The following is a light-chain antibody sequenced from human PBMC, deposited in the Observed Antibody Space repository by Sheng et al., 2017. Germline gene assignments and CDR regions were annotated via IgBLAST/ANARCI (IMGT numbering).Light chain of an antibody. J-gene: IGKJ2*01. V-gene: IGKV1-5*03. Sequence: DIQMTQSPSTLSASIGDRVSITCWASQNITNRSAWYQQRPGRAPKLLIYKTSSLISGVPSRFSGSGSGTEFTLTISSLQRDDFGSYYCQQYNSYFYTFGQGTKLEIK. CDR2: KTS. CDR3: QQYNSYFYT. CDR1: QNITNR.